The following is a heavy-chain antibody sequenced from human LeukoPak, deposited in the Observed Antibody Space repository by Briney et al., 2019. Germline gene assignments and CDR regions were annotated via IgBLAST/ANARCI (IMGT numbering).Heavy chain of an antibody. CDR1: GGSFSGYY. Sequence: SETLSLTCAVYGGSFSGYYWSWIRQPPGKGLEWIGEINHSGSTNYNPSLKSRVTISVDTSKNQFSLKLSSVTAADTAVYYCGRGITRRPPGPWGQGTTVTVSS. CDR3: GRGITRRPPGP. D-gene: IGHD3-10*01. J-gene: IGHJ6*02. V-gene: IGHV4-34*01. CDR2: INHSGST.